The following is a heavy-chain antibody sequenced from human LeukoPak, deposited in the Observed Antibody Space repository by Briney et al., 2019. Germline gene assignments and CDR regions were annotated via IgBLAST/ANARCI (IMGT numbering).Heavy chain of an antibody. CDR3: AKVRVTMRVVVYFDY. CDR1: GFIFSSYA. CDR2: ISGIGGST. Sequence: GGSLRLSCAASGFIFSSYAMRWVRQAPGKGLGWVAAISGIGGSTYYADSVKGRFTISRDNSKNTLYLQMNSLRAEDTAVYYCAKVRVTMRVVVYFDYWGQGTLVTVSS. J-gene: IGHJ4*02. D-gene: IGHD3-22*01. V-gene: IGHV3-23*01.